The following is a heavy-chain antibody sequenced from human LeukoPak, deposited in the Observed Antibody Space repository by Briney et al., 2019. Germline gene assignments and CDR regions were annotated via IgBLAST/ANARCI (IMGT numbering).Heavy chain of an antibody. V-gene: IGHV3-21*01. CDR2: ISGSGSYI. CDR1: GFTFSTYS. D-gene: IGHD5-24*01. J-gene: IGHJ4*02. Sequence: TGGSLRLSCAASGFTFSTYSMNWVRQAPGKGLGWVSYISGSGSYIYYADSVKGRFTISRDNGKNSLYLQMNSPRAEDTAVYYCAMATDSYQFDYWGQGTLVTVSS. CDR3: AMATDSYQFDY.